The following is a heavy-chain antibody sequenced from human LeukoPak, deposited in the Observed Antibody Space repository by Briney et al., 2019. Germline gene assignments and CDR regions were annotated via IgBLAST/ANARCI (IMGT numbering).Heavy chain of an antibody. V-gene: IGHV4-59*01. CDR1: GGPITSYY. J-gene: IGHJ4*02. CDR2: IYYSGST. Sequence: SETLSLTCNVSGGPITSYYWSWIRQPPGRGLEWIGYIYYSGSTNYNPSLKSRVTISVDTSKNQFSLKLSSVTAADTAVYYCARDGSSSWYGGGYFDYWGQGTLVTVSS. D-gene: IGHD6-13*01. CDR3: ARDGSSSWYGGGYFDY.